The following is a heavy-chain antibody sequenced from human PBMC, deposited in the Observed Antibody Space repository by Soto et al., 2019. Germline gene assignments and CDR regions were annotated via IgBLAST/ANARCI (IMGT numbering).Heavy chain of an antibody. CDR3: ARDNFVELRGTCFDP. CDR1: GDTFKSYS. CDR2: IIPMSGSP. Sequence: QVHLEQSGTEVKKPGSSVTVSCKASGDTFKSYSINWIRQAPGQGLEWMGGIIPMSGSPDYAQKFQGRVTITADESTSTVYMELSSLRSEDTAIYYCARDNFVELRGTCFDPWGQGTLVIVSS. V-gene: IGHV1-69*01. J-gene: IGHJ5*02. D-gene: IGHD1-7*01.